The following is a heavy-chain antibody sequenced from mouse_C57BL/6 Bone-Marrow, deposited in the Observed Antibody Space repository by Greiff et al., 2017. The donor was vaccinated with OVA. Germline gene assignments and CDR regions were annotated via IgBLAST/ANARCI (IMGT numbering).Heavy chain of an antibody. J-gene: IGHJ4*01. Sequence: QVQLQQSGAELVRPGASVTLSCKASGYTFTDYEMHWVKQTPVHGLEWIGAIDPATGGTDYNQKFKGKSILTADKSSSTAYMELLSLTSEDSSVDYCTRPTTVVATDYAMDDWGQGTSVTVSS. CDR3: TRPTTVVATDYAMDD. CDR2: IDPATGGT. CDR1: GYTFTDYE. V-gene: IGHV1-15*01. D-gene: IGHD1-1*01.